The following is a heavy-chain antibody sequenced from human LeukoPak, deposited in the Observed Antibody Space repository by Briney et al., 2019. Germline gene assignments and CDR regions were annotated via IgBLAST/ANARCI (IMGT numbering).Heavy chain of an antibody. CDR1: GGSISSNNW. Sequence: NPSETLSLTCAVSGGSISSNNWWSWIRQPPGQGLEWIGEIYHSGSTNYNPSLKSRVTISVDKSKNQFSLKLSSVTAEDTAVYYCARGASRNGNWFDPWGQGTLVTVSS. CDR2: IYHSGST. J-gene: IGHJ5*02. V-gene: IGHV4-4*02. CDR3: ARGASRNGNWFDP.